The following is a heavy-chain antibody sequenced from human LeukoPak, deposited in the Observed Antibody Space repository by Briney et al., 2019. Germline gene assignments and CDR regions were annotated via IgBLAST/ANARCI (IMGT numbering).Heavy chain of an antibody. CDR3: ASHGNYKDRSSYYSRPCYFEY. CDR1: GYSISSGYY. V-gene: IGHV4-38-2*01. D-gene: IGHD3-22*01. J-gene: IGHJ4*01. Sequence: PSETLSLTCAVSGYSISSGYYWGWIRQPPGKGLEWMGGIYHSGSTYYNPSLKSRVTISVDTSKNQFSLKLKSVTAADPAVYYCASHGNYKDRSSYYSRPCYFEYTGPGKLVTVSS. CDR2: IYHSGST.